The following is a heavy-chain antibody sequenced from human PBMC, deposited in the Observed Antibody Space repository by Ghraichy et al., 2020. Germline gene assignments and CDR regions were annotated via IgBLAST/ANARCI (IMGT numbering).Heavy chain of an antibody. V-gene: IGHV3-23*01. J-gene: IGHJ4*02. CDR1: GFTFSSYA. Sequence: GGSLRLSCAASGFTFSSYAMSWVRQAPGKGLEWVSAISGGGGSTYYADSVKGRFTISRDNSKNTLYLQMNSLRAEDTAVYYCAKDLRSSSWYAFREHYFDYWGQGTLVTVSS. D-gene: IGHD6-13*01. CDR3: AKDLRSSSWYAFREHYFDY. CDR2: ISGGGGST.